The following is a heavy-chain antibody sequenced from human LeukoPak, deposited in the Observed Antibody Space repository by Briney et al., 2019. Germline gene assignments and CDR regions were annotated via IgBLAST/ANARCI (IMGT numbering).Heavy chain of an antibody. Sequence: SETLSLTCTVSGGSISSYYWSWIRQPPGKGLEWIGYIYYSGSTNYNPSLKSRVTISVDTSKNQFSLKLSSVTAADTAVYYCARVYGYNYCVDHWGQGTLVTVSS. CDR1: GGSISSYY. V-gene: IGHV4-59*01. CDR2: IYYSGST. CDR3: ARVYGYNYCVDH. D-gene: IGHD5-24*01. J-gene: IGHJ4*02.